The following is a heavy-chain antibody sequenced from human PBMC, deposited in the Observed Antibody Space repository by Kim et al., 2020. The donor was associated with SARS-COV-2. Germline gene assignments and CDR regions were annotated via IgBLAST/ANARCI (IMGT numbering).Heavy chain of an antibody. CDR3: AREDTAMGIPNLDY. Sequence: ASVKVSCKASGYTFTGYYMHWVRQAPGQGLEWMGRINPNSGGTNYAQKFQGRVTMTRDTSISTAYMELSRLRSDDTAVYYCAREDTAMGIPNLDYWGQGTLVTVSS. J-gene: IGHJ4*02. V-gene: IGHV1-2*06. CDR2: INPNSGGT. D-gene: IGHD5-18*01. CDR1: GYTFTGYY.